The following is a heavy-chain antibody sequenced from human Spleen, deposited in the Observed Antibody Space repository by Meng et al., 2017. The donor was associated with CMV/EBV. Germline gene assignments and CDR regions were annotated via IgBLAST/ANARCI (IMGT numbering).Heavy chain of an antibody. V-gene: IGHV3-23*01. CDR1: GFTFRNYA. CDR3: ARTQGYTYGYDF. CDR2: ISGSGGST. J-gene: IGHJ4*02. Sequence: GESLKISCAASGFTFRNYAMSWVRQAPGKGLEWVSAISGSGGSTYYADSVKGRFTISRDNSENTLYLQMNSLRAEDTAVYYCARTQGYTYGYDFWGQGTLVTVSS. D-gene: IGHD5-18*01.